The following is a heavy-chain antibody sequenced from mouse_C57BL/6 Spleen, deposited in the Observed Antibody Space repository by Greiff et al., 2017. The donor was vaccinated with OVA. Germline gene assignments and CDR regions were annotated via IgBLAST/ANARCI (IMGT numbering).Heavy chain of an antibody. J-gene: IGHJ3*01. CDR1: GYTFTSYW. D-gene: IGHD1-1*01. CDR3: ARRGIYAGFAY. V-gene: IGHV1-69*01. CDR2: IDPSDSYT. Sequence: VKVVESGAELVMPGASVKLSCKASGYTFTSYWMHWVKQRPGQGLEWIGEIDPSDSYTNYNQKFKGKSTLTVDKSSSTAYMQLSSLTSEDSAVYYCARRGIYAGFAYWGQGTLVTVSA.